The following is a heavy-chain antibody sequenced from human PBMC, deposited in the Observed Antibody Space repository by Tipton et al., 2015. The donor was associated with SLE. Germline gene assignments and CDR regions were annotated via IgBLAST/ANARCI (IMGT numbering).Heavy chain of an antibody. Sequence: LRLSCTVSGGSISSGSYYWSWIRQPAGKGLEWIGRIYTSGNTNYNPSLKCRVTMSVDTSKNQFSLKLSSVTAADTAVYYCAREGGDLWSGRWYFDLWGRGTLVTVSS. D-gene: IGHD3-3*01. CDR3: AREGGDLWSGRWYFDL. J-gene: IGHJ2*01. CDR1: GGSISSGSYY. CDR2: IYTSGNT. V-gene: IGHV4-61*02.